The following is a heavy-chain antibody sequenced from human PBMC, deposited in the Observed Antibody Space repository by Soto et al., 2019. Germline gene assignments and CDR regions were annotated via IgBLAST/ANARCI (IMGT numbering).Heavy chain of an antibody. V-gene: IGHV3-48*03. CDR3: ARPRSGSYVGYFDY. CDR1: GFTFSSYE. D-gene: IGHD1-26*01. Sequence: GGSLRLSCAASGFTFSSYEMTWVRQAPGKGLEWVSYISSSGSTIYYADSVKGRFTISRDNAKNSLYLQMNSLRAEDTAVYYCARPRSGSYVGYFDYWGQGTLVTVSS. J-gene: IGHJ4*02. CDR2: ISSSGSTI.